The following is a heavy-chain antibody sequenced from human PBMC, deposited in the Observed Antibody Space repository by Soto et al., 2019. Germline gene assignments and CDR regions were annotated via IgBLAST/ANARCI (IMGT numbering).Heavy chain of an antibody. Sequence: ASVKVSCKASGYTFTGHYIHWVRQAPEQGPEWMGEIGPESGATRYAQRFQGRVTMTRDTSISTAYMELSRLRSDDTAVYYCARGKDIVVVPAAIPYFDYWGQGTLVTVSS. CDR1: GYTFTGHY. CDR2: IGPESGAT. D-gene: IGHD2-2*01. V-gene: IGHV1-2*02. J-gene: IGHJ4*02. CDR3: ARGKDIVVVPAAIPYFDY.